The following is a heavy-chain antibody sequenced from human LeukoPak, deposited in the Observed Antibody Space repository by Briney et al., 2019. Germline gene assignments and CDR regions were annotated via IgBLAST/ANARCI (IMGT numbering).Heavy chain of an antibody. CDR3: ARGYYYGSGTYHMTGFDY. J-gene: IGHJ4*02. D-gene: IGHD3-10*01. Sequence: TGGSLRLSCAASGFTFTSYTMNWVRQAPGKGREWVSSITSSSTYIYYADSVKGRFTISRDNAKNSLYLQMNSLRAEDTAVYYCARGYYYGSGTYHMTGFDYWGQGTLVTVSS. V-gene: IGHV3-21*01. CDR1: GFTFTSYT. CDR2: ITSSSTYI.